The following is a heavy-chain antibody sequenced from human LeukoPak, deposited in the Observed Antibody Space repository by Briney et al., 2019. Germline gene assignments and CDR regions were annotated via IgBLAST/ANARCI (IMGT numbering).Heavy chain of an antibody. CDR1: GGSMASDY. Sequence: SETLSLTCTVSGGSMASDYWNWIRLPAGKGLEWIGRISASGSTNYSPSLFSRVTMSVDTSGNQFSLKLSSVTAADTAVHFCARAPVQDLSFVGWFDSWGQGALVIVSS. J-gene: IGHJ5*01. D-gene: IGHD1-26*01. CDR2: ISASGST. CDR3: ARAPVQDLSFVGWFDS. V-gene: IGHV4-4*07.